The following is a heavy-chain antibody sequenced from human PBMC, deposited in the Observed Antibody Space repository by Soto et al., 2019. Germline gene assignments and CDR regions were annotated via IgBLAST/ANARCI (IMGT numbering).Heavy chain of an antibody. CDR3: ARYCSGGSCYGWFDP. V-gene: IGHV4-34*01. D-gene: IGHD2-15*01. CDR2: INHSGSN. CDR1: GGSFSGYY. Sequence: QVQLQQWGAGLLKPSETLSLTCAVYGGSFSGYYWSWIRQPPGKGLEWIGEINHSGSNNYNPSLKSRVTISVDTSKNQFSLKLSSVTAADTAVYYCARYCSGGSCYGWFDPWGQGTLVTVSS. J-gene: IGHJ5*02.